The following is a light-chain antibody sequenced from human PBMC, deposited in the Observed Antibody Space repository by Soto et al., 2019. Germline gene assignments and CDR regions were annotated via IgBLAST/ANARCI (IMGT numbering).Light chain of an antibody. V-gene: IGKV3-20*01. Sequence: EIVLTQSPGTLSLSPGERSTLSCRASQSFSSNYLAWYQQKPGQAPRLLIYGASTRATGIPDRFSGSGSETVFTLTISRLEPEDFGVYYCLQHVGSPRTFGQGTKVEIK. CDR2: GAS. J-gene: IGKJ1*01. CDR1: QSFSSNY. CDR3: LQHVGSPRT.